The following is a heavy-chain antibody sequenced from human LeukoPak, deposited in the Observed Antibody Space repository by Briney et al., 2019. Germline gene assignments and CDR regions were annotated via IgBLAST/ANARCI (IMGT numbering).Heavy chain of an antibody. CDR3: AKDRGYCSGGSCYSFYFDY. J-gene: IGHJ4*02. V-gene: IGHV3-30*18. Sequence: AGRSLRLSCAASGFTFSSYGMHWVRQAPGKGLEWVAVISYDGSSKYYADSVKGRFTISRDNSKNTLYLQMNSLRAEDTAVYYCAKDRGYCSGGSCYSFYFDYWGQGTLVTVSS. CDR1: GFTFSSYG. CDR2: ISYDGSSK. D-gene: IGHD2-15*01.